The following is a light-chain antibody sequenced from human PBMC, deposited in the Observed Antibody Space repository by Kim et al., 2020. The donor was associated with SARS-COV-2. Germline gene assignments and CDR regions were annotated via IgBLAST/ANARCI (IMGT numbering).Light chain of an antibody. CDR1: QDIANS. CDR3: HKYNSAPWT. CDR2: AAS. V-gene: IGKV1-27*01. Sequence: DIQMTQSPSSLSASVGDRVTITCRASQDIANSLAWYQQKPGKVPKLLIYAASTLQSGVPSRFSGSGSGTQFTLTIGSLQTEDVATYYCHKYNSAPWTFGPGTKVDIK. J-gene: IGKJ1*01.